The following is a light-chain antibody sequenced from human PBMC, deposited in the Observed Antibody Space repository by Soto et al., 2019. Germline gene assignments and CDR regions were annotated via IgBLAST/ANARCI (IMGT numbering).Light chain of an antibody. Sequence: DIQMTQSPSSVSASVGDRATITCRASQGIGNWLAWYQQKPGEAPKLLISAASSLQSGVPSRFSGSGSGTDFTLTINSLQPEDFATYYCQQGHSFPLTFGGGTKVDIK. J-gene: IGKJ4*01. CDR3: QQGHSFPLT. V-gene: IGKV1D-12*01. CDR2: AAS. CDR1: QGIGNW.